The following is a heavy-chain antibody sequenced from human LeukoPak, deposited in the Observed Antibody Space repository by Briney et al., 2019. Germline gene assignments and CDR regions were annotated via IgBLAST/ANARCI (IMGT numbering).Heavy chain of an antibody. CDR3: ERAQQWLVQNYYYYGMDV. Sequence: PGGSQRLSCAASGFTFSSYSMNWVRQAPGKGLEWVSSISSSSSYIYYADSVKGRFTISRDNAKNSLYLQMNSLRAEDTAVYSCERAQQWLVQNYYYYGMDVWGQGTTVTVSS. V-gene: IGHV3-21*06. D-gene: IGHD6-19*01. J-gene: IGHJ6*02. CDR2: ISSSSSYI. CDR1: GFTFSSYS.